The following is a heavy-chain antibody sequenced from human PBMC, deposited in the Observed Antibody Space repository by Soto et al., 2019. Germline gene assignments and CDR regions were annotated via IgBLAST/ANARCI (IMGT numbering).Heavy chain of an antibody. D-gene: IGHD4-17*01. V-gene: IGHV4-39*01. CDR2: IYYSGST. CDR3: ARQADRAPTVVRF. CDR1: GGSISSSSYY. Sequence: PSETLSLTCTVSGGSISSSSYYWGWIRHPPGKGLEWIGSIYYSGSTYYNPSLKSRVTISVDTSKNQFSLKLSSVTAADTAVYYCARQADRAPTVVRFWGKGTLVTVS. J-gene: IGHJ4*02.